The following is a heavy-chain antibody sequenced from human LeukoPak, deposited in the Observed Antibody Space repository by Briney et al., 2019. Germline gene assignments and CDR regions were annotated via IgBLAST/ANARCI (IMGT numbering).Heavy chain of an antibody. D-gene: IGHD5-18*01. CDR1: GFTLSDYY. V-gene: IGHV3-11*01. CDR3: AREWRNKGMDV. Sequence: GGSLRLSCAVSGFTLSDYYMTCIRQAPGKGLECLSYISGSGSTIYHADSVKGRFTTSRDNAKNSLYLQMDSLRAEDTAIYYCAREWRNKGMDVWGQGTLVTVSS. J-gene: IGHJ4*02. CDR2: ISGSGSTI.